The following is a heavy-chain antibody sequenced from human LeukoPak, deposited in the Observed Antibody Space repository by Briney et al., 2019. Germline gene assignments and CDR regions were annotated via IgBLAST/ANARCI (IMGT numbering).Heavy chain of an antibody. V-gene: IGHV4-39*07. CDR1: GGSISSRSYY. CDR2: IYYSGST. CDR3: ARPYYYDSRIDP. Sequence: SETLSLTCTVSGGSISSRSYYWGWIRQPPGKGLEWIGSIYYSGSTYYNPSLKSRVTMSADTSKNQLSLKLSSVTAADTAVYYCARPYYYDSRIDPWGQGILVTVSS. J-gene: IGHJ5*02. D-gene: IGHD3-22*01.